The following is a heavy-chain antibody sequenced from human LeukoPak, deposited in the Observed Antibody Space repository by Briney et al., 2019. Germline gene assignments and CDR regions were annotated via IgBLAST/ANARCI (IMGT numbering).Heavy chain of an antibody. V-gene: IGHV3-7*01. Sequence: GGSLRLSCAASGFTFSSYGMHWVRQAPGKGLEWVANIKQDGSEKYYVDSVKGRFTISRDNAKNSLYLQMNSLRAEDTAVYYCAREGRYDILTGFKDYWGQGTLVTVSS. J-gene: IGHJ4*02. D-gene: IGHD3-9*01. CDR3: AREGRYDILTGFKDY. CDR1: GFTFSSYG. CDR2: IKQDGSEK.